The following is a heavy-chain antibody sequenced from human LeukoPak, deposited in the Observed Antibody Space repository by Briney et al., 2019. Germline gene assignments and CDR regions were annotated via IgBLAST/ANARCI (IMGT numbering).Heavy chain of an antibody. V-gene: IGHV3-33*06. Sequence: GGSLRLSCAASGFTFSSYGMHWVRQAPGKGLEWVAVIWYDGSNKYYADSVKGRFTISRDNSKNTLYLQMNSLRAEDTAVYYCAKDPRWLPLPSYYFDYWGQGTLVTVSS. J-gene: IGHJ4*02. D-gene: IGHD5-24*01. CDR2: IWYDGSNK. CDR1: GFTFSSYG. CDR3: AKDPRWLPLPSYYFDY.